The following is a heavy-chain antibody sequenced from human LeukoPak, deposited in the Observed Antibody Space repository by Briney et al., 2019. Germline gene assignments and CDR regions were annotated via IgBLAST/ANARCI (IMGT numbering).Heavy chain of an antibody. Sequence: GGSLRLSCAASGFTFSNYAMSLVRQARGKGLEWVSTLRGRGGGTDYADSVKGRFTISRDTSKNTLYLQMNSLRAEDTAVYYCAKEEGYSGYDFVPYYFDYWGQGTLVTVSS. D-gene: IGHD5-12*01. CDR3: AKEEGYSGYDFVPYYFDY. J-gene: IGHJ4*02. CDR2: LRGRGGGT. V-gene: IGHV3-23*01. CDR1: GFTFSNYA.